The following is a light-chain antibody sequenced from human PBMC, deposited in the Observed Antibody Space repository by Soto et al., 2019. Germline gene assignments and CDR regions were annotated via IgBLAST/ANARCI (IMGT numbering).Light chain of an antibody. J-gene: IGKJ4*01. Sequence: DLQMTQSPSSVSASVGDRVTITCRASQGITNWLAWYQQNPGKAPKLLIYAASGLPSGVPSRFSGSGYGTDFTLTVSRLHAEDFATYYCQQANSFPLTFGGGTNVVIK. CDR3: QQANSFPLT. CDR2: AAS. CDR1: QGITNW. V-gene: IGKV1-12*01.